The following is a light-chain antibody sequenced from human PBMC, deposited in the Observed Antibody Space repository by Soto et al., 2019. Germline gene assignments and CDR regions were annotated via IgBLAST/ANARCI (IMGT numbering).Light chain of an antibody. Sequence: QSALTQPPSASGSPGQSVTISCTGTGSDVGGYNYVSWYQQHPGKAPKLIIYEVTERPSGVPDRFSGSKSANTASLTVSGLQAEDEAEYYFSSYAGYNYAGVGGGTQLTVL. CDR3: SSYAGYNYAG. CDR1: GSDVGGYNY. J-gene: IGLJ7*01. V-gene: IGLV2-8*01. CDR2: EVT.